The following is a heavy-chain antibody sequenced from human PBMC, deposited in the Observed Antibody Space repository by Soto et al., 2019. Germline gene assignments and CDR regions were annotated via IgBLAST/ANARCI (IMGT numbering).Heavy chain of an antibody. J-gene: IGHJ3*02. CDR1: YASINNYH. Sequence: PSETLSLTCTVSYASINNYHWTWIRQPPGKGLEWIAYIYYTGTTNFNPSLKSRVTISIDTSKNQFSLKLRSVTAADTAVYYCARRYGRAFDIWGQGTTVTVSS. D-gene: IGHD3-10*01. CDR3: ARRYGRAFDI. CDR2: IYYTGTT. V-gene: IGHV4-59*08.